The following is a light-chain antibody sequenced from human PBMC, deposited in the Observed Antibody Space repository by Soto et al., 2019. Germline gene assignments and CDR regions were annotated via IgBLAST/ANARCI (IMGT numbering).Light chain of an antibody. V-gene: IGKV3-20*01. CDR2: GAS. CDR3: QQYSSSPRT. CDR1: QSVSGRY. J-gene: IGKJ1*01. Sequence: EIVLTQSTGTLSLSPGEGATLSCRASQSVSGRYLAWYQQRPGQAPRLLIYGASNRAPDIPDRFRGSGSGTDFTLTISRLEPEDFAVYYCQQYSSSPRTFGQGTKVEIK.